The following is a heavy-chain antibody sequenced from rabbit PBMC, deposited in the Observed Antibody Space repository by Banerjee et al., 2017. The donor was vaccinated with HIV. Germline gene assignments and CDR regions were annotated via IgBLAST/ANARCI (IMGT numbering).Heavy chain of an antibody. V-gene: IGHV1S40*01. J-gene: IGHJ3*01. CDR2: IYAGSSGNT. D-gene: IGHD4-1*01. CDR1: GFSFTSGYD. CDR3: ARDLSSDSDWHLDL. Sequence: QSLEESGGDLVKPGASLTLTCTASGFSFTSGYDMCWVRQAPGKGLELIACIYAGSSGNTYYANWAKGRFTISKTSSTTVALQMTSLTAADTATYFCARDLSSDSDWHLDLWGQGTLVTVS.